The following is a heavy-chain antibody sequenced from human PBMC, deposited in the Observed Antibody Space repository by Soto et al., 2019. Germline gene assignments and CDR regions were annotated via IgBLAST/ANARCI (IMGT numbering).Heavy chain of an antibody. CDR3: ARDQGSHPGD. CDR2: IHHSGST. D-gene: IGHD6-13*01. J-gene: IGHJ4*02. CDR1: GGSISNGDW. Sequence: QVQLQESGPGLVRPSGTVSLTCAVSGGSISNGDWWSWVRQPPGKGLEWIGEIHHSGSTNYNPSLKSRVTMSVVPSKNLFSLTLNSVTAADTAFYYCARDQGSHPGDWGQGILVSVSS. V-gene: IGHV4-4*02.